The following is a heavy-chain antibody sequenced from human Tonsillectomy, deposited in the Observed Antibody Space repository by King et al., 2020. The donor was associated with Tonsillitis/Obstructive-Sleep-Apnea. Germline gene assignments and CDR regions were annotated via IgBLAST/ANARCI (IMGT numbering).Heavy chain of an antibody. CDR1: GFTFSSYE. Sequence: VQLVESGGGLVQPGGSLRLSCAASGFTFSSYEMNWVRQAPGKGLEWASYISSSGSTIYYADSVKGRFTISRDNAKNSLYLQMNDLRAEDTAVYYCARDSLGWYFDLWGRGTLVSVSS. V-gene: IGHV3-48*03. CDR3: ARDSLGWYFDL. CDR2: ISSSGSTI. J-gene: IGHJ2*01. D-gene: IGHD5-12*01.